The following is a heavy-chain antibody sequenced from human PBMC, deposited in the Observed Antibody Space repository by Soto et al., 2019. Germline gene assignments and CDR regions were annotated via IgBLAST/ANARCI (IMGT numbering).Heavy chain of an antibody. J-gene: IGHJ4*02. CDR2: ISGSGGST. CDR1: GFTFSSYA. V-gene: IGHV3-23*01. D-gene: IGHD6-19*01. CDR3: AKDFVPAVAHGTFDY. Sequence: GGSLRLSCAASGFTFSSYAMSWVRQAPGKGLEWVSAISGSGGSTYYADSVKGRFTISRDNSKNTLYLQMNSLRAEDTAVYYCAKDFVPAVAHGTFDYWGQETLVTVSS.